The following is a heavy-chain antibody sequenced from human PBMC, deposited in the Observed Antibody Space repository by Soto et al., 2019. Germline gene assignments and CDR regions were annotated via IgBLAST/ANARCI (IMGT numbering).Heavy chain of an antibody. CDR3: ARLNYYDSSGYNDFDY. V-gene: IGHV2-70*01. Sequence: SGPTLVNPTQTLTLTFTFSGFSLSTSGMCVSWIRQPPGKALEWLALIDWDDDKYYSTSLKTRLTISKDTSKNQVVLTMTNMDPVDTATYYCARLNYYDSSGYNDFDYWGQGTLVTVS. J-gene: IGHJ4*02. CDR2: IDWDDDK. CDR1: GFSLSTSGMC. D-gene: IGHD3-22*01.